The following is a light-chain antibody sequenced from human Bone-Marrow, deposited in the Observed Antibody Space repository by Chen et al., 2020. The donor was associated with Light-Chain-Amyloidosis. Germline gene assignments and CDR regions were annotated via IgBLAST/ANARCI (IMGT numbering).Light chain of an antibody. CDR3: QVWDRGSDRPV. V-gene: IGLV3-21*02. CDR2: DDS. Sequence: SYVLTQPSSVSVAPGQTATIACGGNNIGSTSVHWYRQTPGQAPLLVVYDDSDRPSGIPGRSSGSNSWNTATLTSSRVEAGDEADYYCQVWDRGSDRPVFGGGTKLTVL. CDR1: NIGSTS. J-gene: IGLJ3*02.